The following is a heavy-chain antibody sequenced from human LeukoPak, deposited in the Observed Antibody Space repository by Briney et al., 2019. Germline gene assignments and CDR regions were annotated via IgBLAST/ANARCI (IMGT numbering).Heavy chain of an antibody. CDR3: ARGSTGDKSNN. Sequence: SETLSLTCTVSGGSITSGGYYWSWIRQLPGKGLEWIGYIYYSGTTSYNPSLKSRLTISLDTSENQFSLKLNSVTAADTAVYYCARGSTGDKSNNWGQGTLVTVSS. J-gene: IGHJ4*02. D-gene: IGHD7-27*01. CDR2: IYYSGTT. CDR1: GGSITSGGYY. V-gene: IGHV4-31*03.